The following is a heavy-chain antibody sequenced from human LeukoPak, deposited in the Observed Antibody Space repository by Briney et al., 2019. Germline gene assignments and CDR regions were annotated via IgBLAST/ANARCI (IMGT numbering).Heavy chain of an antibody. CDR1: GFTFSNAW. CDR2: IKSKTDGGTT. Sequence: GGSLRLSCAASGFTFSNAWMSWVRQAPGKGLEWVGRIKSKTDGGTTDYAAPVKGRFTISREDSKNTLYLQMNSLKTEDTAVYYCTTDGVGVEGATYDNWGQGTLVSVSS. J-gene: IGHJ4*02. CDR3: TTDGVGVEGATYDN. V-gene: IGHV3-15*01. D-gene: IGHD1-26*01.